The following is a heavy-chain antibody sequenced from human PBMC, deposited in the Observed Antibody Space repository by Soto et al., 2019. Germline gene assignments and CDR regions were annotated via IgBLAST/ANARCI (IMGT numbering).Heavy chain of an antibody. CDR3: AGAVDSYSSSPFYYYGMDI. J-gene: IGHJ6*02. CDR1: GFTFRSYR. CDR2: SSSSSSTI. V-gene: IGHV3-48*02. D-gene: IGHD6-6*01. Sequence: GGSLRLSCAASGFTFRSYRLTWVRQAPGKGLEWVSYSSSSSSTIYYADSVKGRFTISKDNAKNSLYLQMNRLRDEDTAVYYCAGAVDSYSSSPFYYYGMDIWGQGTTVTVSS.